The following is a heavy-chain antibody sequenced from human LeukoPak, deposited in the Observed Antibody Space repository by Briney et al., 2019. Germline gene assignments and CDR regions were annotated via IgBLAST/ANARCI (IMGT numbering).Heavy chain of an antibody. V-gene: IGHV5-51*01. Sequence: GESLKISCKGSGYSFTSYWIGWVRQLPGKSLEWMGIIYPGDSDTRYSPSFQGQVTISADKSISTAYLQWSSLKASDTAMYYCARRYSSSSGKNDYWGQGTLVTVSS. D-gene: IGHD6-6*01. J-gene: IGHJ4*02. CDR1: GYSFTSYW. CDR2: IYPGDSDT. CDR3: ARRYSSSSGKNDY.